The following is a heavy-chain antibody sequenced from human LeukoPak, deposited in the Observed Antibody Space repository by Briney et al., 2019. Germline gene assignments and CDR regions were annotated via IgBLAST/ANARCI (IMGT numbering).Heavy chain of an antibody. V-gene: IGHV3-23*01. CDR1: GFTFSSYA. CDR2: ISGSGGST. D-gene: IGHD1-7*01. CDR3: AKHSGWNQLDLYGMDV. Sequence: PGGSLRPSCAASGFTFSSYAMSWVRQAPGKGLEWVSAISGSGGSTYYADSVKGRFTISRDNSKNTLYLQMNSLRAEDTAVYYCAKHSGWNQLDLYGMDVWGQGTTVTVSS. J-gene: IGHJ6*02.